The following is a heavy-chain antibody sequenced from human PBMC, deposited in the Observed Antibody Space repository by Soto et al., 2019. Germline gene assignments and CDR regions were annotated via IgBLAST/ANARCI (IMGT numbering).Heavy chain of an antibody. CDR1: GFTVSSNY. V-gene: IGHV3-53*01. J-gene: IGHJ4*02. CDR3: ALIFGVVIRDY. CDR2: IYSGGST. Sequence: GESLKISCAASGFTVSSNYMSWVRQAPGKGLEWGSVIYSGGSTYYADSVKGRFTISRDNSKNTLYLQMNSLRAEDTAVYYCALIFGVVIRDYWGQGTLVTVSS. D-gene: IGHD3-3*01.